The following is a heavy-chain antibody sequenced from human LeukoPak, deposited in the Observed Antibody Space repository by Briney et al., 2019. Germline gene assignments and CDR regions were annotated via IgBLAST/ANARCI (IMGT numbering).Heavy chain of an antibody. V-gene: IGHV4-59*01. J-gene: IGHJ3*02. D-gene: IGHD3-3*01. CDR2: IYYSGST. CDR1: GGSISSYY. CDR3: ARGGSYDFWSGCAFDI. Sequence: KPSETLSLTCTVSGGSISSYYWSWIRQPPGKGLEWIGYIYYSGSTNYNPSLKSRVTISVDTSKNQFSLKLSSVTAADTAVYYCARGGSYDFWSGCAFDIWGQGTMVTVPS.